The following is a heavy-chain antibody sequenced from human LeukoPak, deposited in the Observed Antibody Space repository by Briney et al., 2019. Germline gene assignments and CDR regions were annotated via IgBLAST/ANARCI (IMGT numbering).Heavy chain of an antibody. D-gene: IGHD5-12*01. J-gene: IGHJ4*02. CDR2: ISSTSGSI. V-gene: IGHV3-21*01. Sequence: KTGGSLRLSCAASGFTFSSFSMNWVRQAPGKGLEWVSSISSTSGSIYYADSLKGRFTISRDNAKNSLYLQMNSLRAEDTAVYYCARPYDSNRDHSGYGYWGRGTLVTVSS. CDR1: GFTFSSFS. CDR3: ARPYDSNRDHSGYGY.